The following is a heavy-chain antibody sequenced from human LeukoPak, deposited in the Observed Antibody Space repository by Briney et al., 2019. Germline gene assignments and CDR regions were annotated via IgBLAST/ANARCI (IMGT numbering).Heavy chain of an antibody. CDR2: IFYSGST. V-gene: IGHV4-59*08. D-gene: IGHD1-26*01. Sequence: SETPSDSRTVSGGSISTYFRNWIRQSPGKGLEWIADIFYSGSTNSNPSLKSRVTMSVDTSKNQYSLEVTSVTAADSAVYYCARTRTGSHLFDYWGEGFLVNVFS. CDR3: ARTRTGSHLFDY. CDR1: GGSISTYF. J-gene: IGHJ4*02.